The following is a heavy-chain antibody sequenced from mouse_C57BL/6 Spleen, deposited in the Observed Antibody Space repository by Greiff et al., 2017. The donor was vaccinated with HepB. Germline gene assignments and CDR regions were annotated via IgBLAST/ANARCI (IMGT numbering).Heavy chain of an antibody. CDR3: TRRHDYDYFDV. CDR2: IDPETGGT. D-gene: IGHD2-4*01. CDR1: GYTFTDYE. J-gene: IGHJ1*03. V-gene: IGHV1-15*01. Sequence: VQLKQSGAELVRPGASVTLSCKASGYTFTDYEMHWVKQTPVHGLEWIGAIDPETGGTAYNQKFKGKAILTADKSSSTAYMELRSLTSEDSAVYYCTRRHDYDYFDVWGTGTTVTVSS.